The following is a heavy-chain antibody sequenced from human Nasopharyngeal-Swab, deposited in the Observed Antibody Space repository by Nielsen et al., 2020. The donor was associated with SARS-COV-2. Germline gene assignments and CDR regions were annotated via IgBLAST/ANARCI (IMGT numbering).Heavy chain of an antibody. CDR3: ARERKNYYDSSGYYLELYYYYYMDV. J-gene: IGHJ6*03. CDR2: ISSSSSYI. V-gene: IGHV3-21*01. CDR1: GFTFSSYS. D-gene: IGHD3-22*01. Sequence: GGSLRLSCAASGFTFSSYSMNWVRQAPGKGLEWVSSISSSSSYIYYADSVKGRFTISRDNAKNSLYLQMNSLRAEDTAVYYCARERKNYYDSSGYYLELYYYYYMDVWGKGTTVTVSS.